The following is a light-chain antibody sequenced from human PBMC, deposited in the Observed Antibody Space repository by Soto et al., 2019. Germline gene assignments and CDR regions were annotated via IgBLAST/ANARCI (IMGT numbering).Light chain of an antibody. CDR1: QTISSW. CDR3: QHYNSYSEA. Sequence: DIHLTPKPSTPSGSVGDRGTHTCRASQTISSWLAWYQQKPGKAPKLLIYKASTLKSGVPSRFSGSGSGTEFTLTISSLQPDDFATYYCQHYNSYSEAFGQGTKVDIK. J-gene: IGKJ1*01. V-gene: IGKV1-5*03. CDR2: KAS.